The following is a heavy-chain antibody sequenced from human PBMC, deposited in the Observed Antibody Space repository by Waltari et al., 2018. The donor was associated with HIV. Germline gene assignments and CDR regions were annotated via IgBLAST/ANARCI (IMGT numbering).Heavy chain of an antibody. D-gene: IGHD4-17*01. CDR3: ATSRSFDY. J-gene: IGHJ4*02. Sequence: EVQLVESGGGLVQPGGSLRLSCAASGFTFSSYWMTWVRQAPGKGRGWVAKKKEDGSGKYYGDSVKGRFTISRDNAKNAVFLQMNSLRAEDTAVYYCATSRSFDYWGQGTLVTVSS. CDR1: GFTFSSYW. CDR2: KKEDGSGK. V-gene: IGHV3-7*02.